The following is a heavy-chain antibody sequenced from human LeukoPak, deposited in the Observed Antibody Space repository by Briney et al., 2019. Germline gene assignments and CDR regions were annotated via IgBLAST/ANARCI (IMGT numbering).Heavy chain of an antibody. J-gene: IGHJ6*03. CDR3: ASIKSKYYYYMDV. Sequence: PSETLSLTCAVYGGSFSGYYWSWIRQPPGKGLEWIGEINHSGSTNYNPSPKSRVTISVDTSKNQFSLKLSSVTAADTAVYYCASIKSKYYYYMDVWGKGTTVTVSS. CDR2: INHSGST. D-gene: IGHD1-14*01. V-gene: IGHV4-34*01. CDR1: GGSFSGYY.